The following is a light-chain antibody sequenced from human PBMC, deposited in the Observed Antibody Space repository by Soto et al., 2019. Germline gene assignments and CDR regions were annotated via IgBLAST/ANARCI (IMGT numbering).Light chain of an antibody. CDR3: QQLNDYPRT. V-gene: IGKV1-9*01. J-gene: IGKJ5*01. CDR1: QGIGNY. Sequence: IQLTQSPSSLSASVGDRVTITCRASQGIGNYLAWYQQRPGKAPKLLIYGASTLQSSVPSRFSGSGSGTAFTLTISSLQPEDCATYYCQQLNDYPRTFGQGTRLESK. CDR2: GAS.